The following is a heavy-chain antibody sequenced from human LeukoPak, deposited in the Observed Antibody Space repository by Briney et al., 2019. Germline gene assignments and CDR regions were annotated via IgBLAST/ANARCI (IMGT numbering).Heavy chain of an antibody. CDR2: ILASGAT. J-gene: IGHJ4*02. D-gene: IGHD4-23*01. Sequence: SETLSLTCSVSGGSMSYNHWSWVRQSAGKQLEWIGRILASGATTCNPSFKSRVTMSIDTSKKQFSLQITSVTAADTAVYYCARDDSRGAVVYFDFWGQGTLATVSS. CDR1: GGSMSYNH. V-gene: IGHV4-4*07. CDR3: ARDDSRGAVVYFDF.